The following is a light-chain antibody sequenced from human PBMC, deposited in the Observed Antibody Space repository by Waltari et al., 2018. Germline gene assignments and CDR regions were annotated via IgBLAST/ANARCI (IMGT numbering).Light chain of an antibody. CDR2: RNN. V-gene: IGLV1-44*01. Sequence: QSVLTQPPSASGTPGQRVTISCSGGSSNIGSNAVSWYQQLPGAAPKVLVHRNNQRPSGVPDRFSGSQSGTSASLASSGLQAEDEADYYCAGWDDTLNGPLFGTGTKVTVL. CDR3: AGWDDTLNGPL. J-gene: IGLJ1*01. CDR1: SSNIGSNA.